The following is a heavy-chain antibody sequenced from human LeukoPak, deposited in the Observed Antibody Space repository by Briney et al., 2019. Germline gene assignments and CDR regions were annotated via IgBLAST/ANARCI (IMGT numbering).Heavy chain of an antibody. Sequence: ESGPTLVNPTQTLTLTCTFSGFSLSTSGVGVGWIRQPPGKALEWLALIYWDDDKRYSPSLKSRLTITKDTSKNQVVLTMTNMDPVDTATYYCAHIPFGGVIDPLAEYFQHWGQGTLVTVSS. CDR3: AHIPFGGVIDPLAEYFQH. J-gene: IGHJ1*01. CDR2: IYWDDDK. CDR1: GFSLSTSGVG. V-gene: IGHV2-5*02. D-gene: IGHD3-16*02.